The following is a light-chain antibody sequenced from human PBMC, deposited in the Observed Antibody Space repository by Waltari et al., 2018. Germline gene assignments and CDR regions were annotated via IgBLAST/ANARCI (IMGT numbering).Light chain of an antibody. J-gene: IGLJ3*02. CDR3: SSYGGSNNLV. CDR2: DVS. CDR1: SSDIGGYDY. V-gene: IGLV2-8*01. Sequence: QSALTQPPSASGSPGQSVTISCTGTSSDIGGYDYVSWYQQHTCKAPKVLIYDVSKRPAGVPARFAGSKSGHTASLTVSGLQAEDEADYYCSSYGGSNNLVFGGGTKLTVL.